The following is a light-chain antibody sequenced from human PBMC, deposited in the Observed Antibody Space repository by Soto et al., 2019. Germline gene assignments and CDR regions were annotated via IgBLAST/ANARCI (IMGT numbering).Light chain of an antibody. CDR2: AAS. CDR3: QQSYSTPLVT. CDR1: QSISSY. V-gene: IGKV1-39*01. J-gene: IGKJ3*01. Sequence: DIQMTQSPSSLSASVGDRVTITCRASQSISSYLNWYQQKPGKAPKLLIYAASSLQSGVPSRFRGSGSGTDFTLTISRLQPEDFATYYCQQSYSTPLVTFGPGTKVDIK.